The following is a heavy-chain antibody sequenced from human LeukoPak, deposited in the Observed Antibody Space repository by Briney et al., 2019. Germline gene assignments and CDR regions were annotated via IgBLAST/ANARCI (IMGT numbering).Heavy chain of an antibody. CDR3: ARGGRLLQSYNWFDP. D-gene: IGHD3-22*01. CDR2: ISYSGST. J-gene: IGHJ5*02. V-gene: IGHV4-31*02. Sequence: LRLSCAASGFAFSDYYVDWVRQAPGKGLEWIGYISYSGSTYYKSSLRSRVTMSVDTSKNQFSLKLSSVTAADTAVYYCARGGRLLQSYNWFDPWGQGTLVTVSS. CDR1: GFAFSDYY.